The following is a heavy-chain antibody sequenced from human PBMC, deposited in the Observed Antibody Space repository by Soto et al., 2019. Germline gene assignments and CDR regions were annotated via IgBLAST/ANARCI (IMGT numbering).Heavy chain of an antibody. D-gene: IGHD6-13*01. CDR2: IYTSGST. CDR3: ARDYKAAAGPWWWFDP. V-gene: IGHV4-4*07. CDR1: GSSISSYY. J-gene: IGHJ5*02. Sequence: SETLSLTRTVSGSSISSYYWSWIRQPAGKGLEWIGRIYTSGSTNYNPSLKSRVTMSVDTSKNQFSLKLSSVAAADTAVYYCARDYKAAAGPWWWFDPWGQGTLVTVSS.